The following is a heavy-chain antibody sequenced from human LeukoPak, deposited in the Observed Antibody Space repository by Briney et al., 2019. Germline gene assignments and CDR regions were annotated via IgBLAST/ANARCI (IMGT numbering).Heavy chain of an antibody. D-gene: IGHD4-11*01. CDR2: IHYSGST. CDR1: GDSISNHY. V-gene: IGHV4-59*11. Sequence: PSETLSLTCTVSGDSISNHYWSSIRQPPGRGLEWIAYIHYSGSTNYSPSLKSRVAISVDTSKNQFSLKLSSVTPTDTAVYYCATYDYLYYFDNWGQGTLVTVSS. J-gene: IGHJ4*02. CDR3: ATYDYLYYFDN.